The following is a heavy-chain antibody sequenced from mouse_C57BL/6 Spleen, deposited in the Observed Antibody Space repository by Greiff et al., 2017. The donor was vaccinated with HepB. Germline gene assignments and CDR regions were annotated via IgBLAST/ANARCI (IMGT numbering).Heavy chain of an antibody. D-gene: IGHD3-3*01. V-gene: IGHV5-16*01. J-gene: IGHJ4*01. CDR3: ARDAGRGYAMDY. Sequence: DVKLVESEGGLVQPGSSMKLSCTASGFTFSDYYMAWVRQVPEKGLEWVANINYDGSSTYYLDSLKSRFIISRDNAKNILYLQMSSLKSEDTATYYCARDAGRGYAMDYWGQGTSVTVSS. CDR2: INYDGSST. CDR1: GFTFSDYY.